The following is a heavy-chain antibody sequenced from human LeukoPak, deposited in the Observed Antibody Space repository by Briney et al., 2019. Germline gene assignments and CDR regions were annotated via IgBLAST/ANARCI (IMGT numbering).Heavy chain of an antibody. CDR1: GGSFSGYY. D-gene: IGHD1-1*01. V-gene: IGHV4-34*01. CDR3: ARLERRPSYYYYYYGMDV. Sequence: SETLSLTCAVYGGSFSGYYWSWIRQPPGKGLEWIGEINHSGSINYNPSLKSRVTISVDTSKNQFSLKLSSVTAADTAVYYCARLERRPSYYYYYYGMDVWGQGTTVTVSS. J-gene: IGHJ6*02. CDR2: INHSGSI.